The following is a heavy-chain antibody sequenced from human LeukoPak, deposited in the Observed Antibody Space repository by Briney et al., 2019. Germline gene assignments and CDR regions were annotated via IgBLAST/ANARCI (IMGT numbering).Heavy chain of an antibody. CDR1: GGSISSSSYY. Sequence: PSETLSLTCTVSGGSISSSSYYWGWIRQPPGKGLEWIGSIYYSGSTYYNPSLKSRVTISVDTSKNQFSLKLSSVTAADTAVYYCARGSKWYSRNNGPAYFQHWGQGTLVTVSS. CDR2: IYYSGST. J-gene: IGHJ1*01. D-gene: IGHD6-13*01. V-gene: IGHV4-39*01. CDR3: ARGSKWYSRNNGPAYFQH.